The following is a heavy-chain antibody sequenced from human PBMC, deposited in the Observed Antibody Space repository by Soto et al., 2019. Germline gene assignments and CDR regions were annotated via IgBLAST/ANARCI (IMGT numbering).Heavy chain of an antibody. D-gene: IGHD2-21*02. J-gene: IGHJ6*02. CDR2: IYWDDDK. CDR1: GFSLSTTGVG. V-gene: IGHV2-5*02. CDR3: VQTGCCGDCLQPHSSLSNYGLDV. Sequence: QVTLKESGPTLVKPTQTLTLTCTFSGFSLSTTGVGVGWIRQPPGKALEWLAPIYWDDDKRYKPTLNRRLTTTKHTNQHQVVLTLTSMDPVDIATYYCVQTGCCGDCLQPHSSLSNYGLDVWGQGTPVTVSS.